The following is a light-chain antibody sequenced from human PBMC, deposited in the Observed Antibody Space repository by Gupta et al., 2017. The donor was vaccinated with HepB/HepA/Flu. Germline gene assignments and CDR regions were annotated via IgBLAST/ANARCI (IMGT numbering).Light chain of an antibody. V-gene: IGKV3-11*01. CDR2: GSS. J-gene: IGKJ5*01. CDR1: QRLNTY. Sequence: LLTQSPATLSLSPGERATLFCRASQRLNTYLVWFQPKPGQAPRLLIYGSSTRATGIPARFSASGSGTEVSLTISSLEPEDFAVYYCQQRNGWPAEITFGQGTRLEMK. CDR3: QQRNGWPAEIT.